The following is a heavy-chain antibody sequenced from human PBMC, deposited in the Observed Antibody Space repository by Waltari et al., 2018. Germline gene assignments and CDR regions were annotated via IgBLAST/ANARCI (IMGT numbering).Heavy chain of an antibody. V-gene: IGHV3-53*01. CDR1: GFAVSSHY. J-gene: IGHJ4*02. CDR3: AREPGIAAAGLITYFDY. Sequence: EVQLVESGGGLIQPGGSVRLSCAASGFAVSSHYMSGVRQGPGKGLEWGSVIYSGGSTYYADSVKGRFTISRDNSKNTLYLQMNSLRAEDTAVYYCAREPGIAAAGLITYFDYWGQGTLVTVSS. D-gene: IGHD6-13*01. CDR2: IYSGGST.